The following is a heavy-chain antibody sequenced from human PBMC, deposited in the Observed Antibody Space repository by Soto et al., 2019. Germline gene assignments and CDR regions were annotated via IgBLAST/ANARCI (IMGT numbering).Heavy chain of an antibody. J-gene: IGHJ6*02. V-gene: IGHV1-18*01. CDR1: GYTFSRYG. D-gene: IGHD7-27*01. CDR2: ISGYNGDT. CDR3: ATNGEPPYYYYGMDV. Sequence: QGQLVQSGPEAKKPGASVKVSCKASGYTFSRYGISWVRQAPGQGLEWMGWISGYNGDTKYAQKVQGRVTMTIDTSTNTAYMEWRGLTYDNTAIYYCATNGEPPYYYYGMDVWGQGTTVTVSS.